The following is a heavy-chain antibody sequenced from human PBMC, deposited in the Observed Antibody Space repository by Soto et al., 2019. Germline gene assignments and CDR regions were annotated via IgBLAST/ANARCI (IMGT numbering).Heavy chain of an antibody. CDR2: ISAYNGNT. CDR3: ARNLIRAAGTYYYMDV. D-gene: IGHD6-13*01. CDR1: GYTFTSYG. V-gene: IGHV1-18*01. Sequence: GSVKVSWKASGYTFTSYGISWVRQSPRQGLEWMGWISAYNGNTNYAQKLKGRVTMTTDTSTSTAYMELRSMRSDDTAVYYCARNLIRAAGTYYYMDVWGKGTTVTVSS. J-gene: IGHJ6*03.